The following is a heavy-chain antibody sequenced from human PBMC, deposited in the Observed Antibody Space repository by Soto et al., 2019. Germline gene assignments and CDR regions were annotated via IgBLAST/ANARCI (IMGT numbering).Heavy chain of an antibody. D-gene: IGHD2-2*02. J-gene: IGHJ5*02. Sequence: QVHLVQSGAEVKKPGSSVSVSCKASVGTFSSFAITWVRQSPGQGLEWMGEIIPIFDTRNYAQKFQGRLTFTVDESTHTAYMELSSLRSEDTAVYYCAEEGYNESHGLNLRFSWFDPWGQGTLVTVSS. CDR2: IIPIFDTR. V-gene: IGHV1-69*01. CDR3: AEEGYNESHGLNLRFSWFDP. CDR1: VGTFSSFA.